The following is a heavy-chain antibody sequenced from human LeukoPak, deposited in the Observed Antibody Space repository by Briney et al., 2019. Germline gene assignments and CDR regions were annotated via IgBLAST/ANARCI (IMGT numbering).Heavy chain of an antibody. CDR3: ARTYDFGRGPPGDAFDN. Sequence: GGSLRLSCAASGFTFTIFGLNWVRQAPGKGPEWDSYIDARSGITYYADSVQGRFTLSRDNARESVFLQMDSLRVDDTAVYYCARTYDFGRGPPGDAFDNWGPGTWVIVSS. J-gene: IGHJ3*02. D-gene: IGHD3-3*01. CDR1: GFTFTIFG. CDR2: IDARSGIT. V-gene: IGHV3-48*01.